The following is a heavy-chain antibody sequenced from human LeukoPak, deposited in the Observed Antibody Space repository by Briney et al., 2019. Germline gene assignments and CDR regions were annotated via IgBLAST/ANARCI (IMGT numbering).Heavy chain of an antibody. D-gene: IGHD6-19*01. CDR3: ARDRNSSGWYLS. J-gene: IGHJ4*02. CDR2: INPSGGST. V-gene: IGHV1-46*01. CDR1: GYTFTSYY. Sequence: GGSLRLSCAASGYTFTSYYMHWVRQAPGQGLEWMGIINPSGGSTSYAQKFQGRVTMTRDTSTSTVYMELSSLRSEDTAVYYCARDRNSSGWYLSWGQGTLVTVSS.